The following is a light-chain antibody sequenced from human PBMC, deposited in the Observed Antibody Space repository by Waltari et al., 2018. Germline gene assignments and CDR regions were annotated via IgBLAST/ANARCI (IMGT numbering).Light chain of an antibody. V-gene: IGKV3-11*01. Sequence: APLSRRASQSVSSYLAWYQQKPGQAPRLLIYDASNGVTGIPARFSGSGSGTDFTLTISSLDPEDFAVYYCQQRSIWPVTFGGGTKVEIK. CDR2: DAS. J-gene: IGKJ4*01. CDR3: QQRSIWPVT. CDR1: QSVSSY.